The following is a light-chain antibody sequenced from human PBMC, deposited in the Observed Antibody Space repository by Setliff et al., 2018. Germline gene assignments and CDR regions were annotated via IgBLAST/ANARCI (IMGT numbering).Light chain of an antibody. Sequence: QSALTQPRSVSGSPGQSVTISCTGTSSDVGAYNYVSWYQHHPGKVPKLMVYDVTKRPSGVPDRFSGSKSGNTASLTISGLQAEDEADYYCSSYTSSSTQVFGTGTKVTVL. CDR2: DVT. CDR1: SSDVGAYNY. J-gene: IGLJ1*01. V-gene: IGLV2-11*01. CDR3: SSYTSSSTQV.